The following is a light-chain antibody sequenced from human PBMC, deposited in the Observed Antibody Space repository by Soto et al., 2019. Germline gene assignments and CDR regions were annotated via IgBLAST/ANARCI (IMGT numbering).Light chain of an antibody. V-gene: IGLV1-40*01. CDR1: SSNIGAGYD. CDR3: HSYDTSLSGLV. CDR2: GNT. Sequence: QSVLTQPLSVSGAPGQRVTISCIGSSSNIGAGYDVHWYQQLPKTAPKLLIYGNTNRPSGVPDRFSGSKSGTSASLAISGLQAEDEADYYCHSYDTSLSGLVFGGGTKLTVL. J-gene: IGLJ2*01.